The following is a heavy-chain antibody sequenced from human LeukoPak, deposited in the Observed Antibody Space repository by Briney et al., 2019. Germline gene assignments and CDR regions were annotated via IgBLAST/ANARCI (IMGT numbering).Heavy chain of an antibody. CDR2: ISRSSGSSI. CDR1: GFTFSNYE. CDR3: ARDSSGWYYFDY. V-gene: IGHV3-48*03. D-gene: IGHD6-19*01. J-gene: IGHJ4*02. Sequence: GGSLRLSCAASGFTFSNYEMNWVRQAPGRGLEWVSYISRSSGSSIYYADSVKGRFTISRDNAKNSLYLQMNSLRAEDTAVYYCARDSSGWYYFDYWGQGILVTVSS.